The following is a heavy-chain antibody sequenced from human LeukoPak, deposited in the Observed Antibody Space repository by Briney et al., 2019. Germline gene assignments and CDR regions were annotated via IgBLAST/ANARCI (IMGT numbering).Heavy chain of an antibody. D-gene: IGHD1-20*01. CDR1: GFTFSNAW. J-gene: IGHJ5*02. Sequence: GGSLRLSCAASGFTFSNAWMSWVRQAPGKGLEWVGRIKSKTDGGTTDYAAPVKGRFTISRDDSKNTAYLQMNSLKTEETAVYYCTRDPEEGYNWNDELWWSDPWGQGTLVTVSS. CDR3: TRDPEEGYNWNDELWWSDP. V-gene: IGHV3-15*01. CDR2: IKSKTDGGTT.